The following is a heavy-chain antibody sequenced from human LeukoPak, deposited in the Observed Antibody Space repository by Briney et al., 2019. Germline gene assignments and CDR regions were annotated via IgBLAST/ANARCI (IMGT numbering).Heavy chain of an antibody. CDR3: ARAPYGDYDSVFGESDY. Sequence: ASVKVSCKASGYTFTSYGISWVRQAPGQGLEWTGWISAYNGNTNYAQKLQGRVTMTTDTSTSTAYMELRSLRSDDTAVYYCARAPYGDYDSVFGESDYWGQGTLVTVSS. CDR2: ISAYNGNT. J-gene: IGHJ4*02. V-gene: IGHV1-18*01. D-gene: IGHD4-17*01. CDR1: GYTFTSYG.